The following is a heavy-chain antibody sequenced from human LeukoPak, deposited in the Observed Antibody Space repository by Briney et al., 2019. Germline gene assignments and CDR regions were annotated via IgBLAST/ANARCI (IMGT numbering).Heavy chain of an antibody. CDR2: ISSSSSYI. CDR1: GFTFSIYS. V-gene: IGHV3-21*01. CDR3: ARDQGGYDSSGYYYEPDYFDY. Sequence: PGGSLRLSCAASGFTFSIYSMTWVRQAPGKGLEWVSSISSSSSYIYYADSVKGRFTISRDNAKNSLYLQMNSLRAEDTAMYYCARDQGGYDSSGYYYEPDYFDYWGQGTLVTVSS. J-gene: IGHJ4*02. D-gene: IGHD3-22*01.